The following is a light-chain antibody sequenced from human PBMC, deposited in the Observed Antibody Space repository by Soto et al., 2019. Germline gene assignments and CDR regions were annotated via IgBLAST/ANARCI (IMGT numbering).Light chain of an antibody. J-gene: IGLJ2*01. CDR2: EGS. Sequence: QSALTQPASVSGSPGQSITISCTGPSSDVGSYNLVSWYQQHPGKAPKLMIYEGSKRPSGVSNRFSGSKSGNTASLTISGLQAEDEADYYCCSYAGSSDVVFGGGTKVTVL. CDR3: CSYAGSSDVV. CDR1: SSDVGSYNL. V-gene: IGLV2-23*01.